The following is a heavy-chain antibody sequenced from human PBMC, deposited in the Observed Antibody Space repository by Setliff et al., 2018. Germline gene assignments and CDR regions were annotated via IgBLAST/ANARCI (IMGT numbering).Heavy chain of an antibody. D-gene: IGHD2-21*01. CDR2: ISRGSDFI. CDR3: AKGGFVGISHHRAFDI. Sequence: GGSLRLSCPASGFSFSTSKMHWIRQTPGKGLEWVSTISRGSDFIDYADSVKGRFIVSRDNTKNSLYLQMNSLRVEDTAVYYCAKGGFVGISHHRAFDIWGRGTMVTVSS. CDR1: GFSFSTSK. V-gene: IGHV3-21*04. J-gene: IGHJ3*02.